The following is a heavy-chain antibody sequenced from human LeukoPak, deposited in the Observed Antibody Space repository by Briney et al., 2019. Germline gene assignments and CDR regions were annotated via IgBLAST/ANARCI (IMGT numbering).Heavy chain of an antibody. CDR3: ASVLSSSGWYDGWFDP. Sequence: SETLSLTCTVSGGPISSHFWSWIRQPPGKRLEWIGYIYHSGSTNYNPSLKSRVTISVDTSKNQFSLKLSSVTAAGKAVYYCASVLSSSGWYDGWFDPWGRGTLVTVFS. CDR1: GGPISSHF. J-gene: IGHJ5*02. V-gene: IGHV4-59*11. CDR2: IYHSGST. D-gene: IGHD6-19*01.